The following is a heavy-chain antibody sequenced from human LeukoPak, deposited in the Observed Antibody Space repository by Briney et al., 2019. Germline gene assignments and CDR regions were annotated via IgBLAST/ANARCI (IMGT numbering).Heavy chain of an antibody. CDR1: GVSLSAYT. D-gene: IGHD3-10*01. Sequence: SETLSLTCAVSGVSLSAYTWRWIRQTPGKGLEWIGDFYHSGDTMFSTSLTGRVTISLDTSKNQFSLKLTSVTTADTAVYYCARALHAGSGHYYFDYWGQGIQVTVSS. J-gene: IGHJ4*02. CDR2: FYHSGDT. CDR3: ARALHAGSGHYYFDY. V-gene: IGHV4-59*01.